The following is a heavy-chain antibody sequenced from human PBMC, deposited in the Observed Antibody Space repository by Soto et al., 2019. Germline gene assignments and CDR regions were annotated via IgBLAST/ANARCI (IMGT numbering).Heavy chain of an antibody. CDR1: SGSISSSSYY. Sequence: SETLSLTCTVSSGSISSSSYYWGWIRQPPGKGLEWIGSIYYSGSTYYNPSLKSRVTISVDTSKNQFSLELSSVTAADTAVYYCARNIAVARFDAFDIWGQGTMVTVSS. CDR2: IYYSGST. J-gene: IGHJ3*02. D-gene: IGHD6-19*01. V-gene: IGHV4-39*01. CDR3: ARNIAVARFDAFDI.